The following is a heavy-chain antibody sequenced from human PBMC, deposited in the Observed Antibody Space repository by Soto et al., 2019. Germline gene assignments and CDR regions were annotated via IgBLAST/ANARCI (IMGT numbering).Heavy chain of an antibody. CDR3: ARDRPDGDYDSSGTYYYYGMDV. CDR1: GFTFSSYS. V-gene: IGHV3-21*01. Sequence: GGSLRLSCAASGFTFSSYSMNWVRQAPGKGLEWVSSISSSSSYIYYEDSVKGRFTISRDNAKNSLYLQMNSLRAEDTAVYYCARDRPDGDYDSSGTYYYYGMDVWGQGTTVTVSS. D-gene: IGHD3-22*01. CDR2: ISSSSSYI. J-gene: IGHJ6*02.